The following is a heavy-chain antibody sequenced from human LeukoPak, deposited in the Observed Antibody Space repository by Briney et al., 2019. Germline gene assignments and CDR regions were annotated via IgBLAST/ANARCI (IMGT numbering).Heavy chain of an antibody. CDR2: INHSGST. V-gene: IGHV4-34*01. J-gene: IGHJ6*04. CDR1: GGSFSGYY. CDR3: ARIVFGELLSGRYYYYGMDV. D-gene: IGHD3-10*02. Sequence: SETLSLTCAVYGGSFSGYYWSWIRQPPGKGLEWIGEINHSGSTNYNPSLKSRVTISVDTSKNQFSLKLSSVTAADTAVYYCARIVFGELLSGRYYYYGMDVWGKGTTVTASS.